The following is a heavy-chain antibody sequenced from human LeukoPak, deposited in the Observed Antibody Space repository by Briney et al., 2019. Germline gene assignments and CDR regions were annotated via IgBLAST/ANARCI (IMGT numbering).Heavy chain of an antibody. J-gene: IGHJ4*02. CDR2: IHHSGST. CDR3: ARMSTYRYGSGSSSDQYYFDF. V-gene: IGHV4-30-2*01. D-gene: IGHD3-10*01. CDR1: GGSISSDDKY. Sequence: SETLSLTCTGSGGSISSDDKYWSWIRQPPGKGLEWIGNIHHSGSTNYNPSLKSRVTISVDRSKNQFSLKVNSVTAADTAVYYCARMSTYRYGSGSSSDQYYFDFWGQGTLVTVSS.